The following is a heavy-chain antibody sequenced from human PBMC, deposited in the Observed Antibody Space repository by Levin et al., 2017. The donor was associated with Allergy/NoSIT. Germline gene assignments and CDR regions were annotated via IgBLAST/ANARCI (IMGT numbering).Heavy chain of an antibody. CDR1: GGSISSSSYY. CDR3: AGSYCSSTSCLGGELGDFDY. D-gene: IGHD2-2*01. V-gene: IGHV4-39*01. CDR2: IYYSGST. Sequence: SQTLSLTCTVSGGSISSSSYYWGWIRQPPGKGLEWIGSIYYSGSTYYNPSLKSRVTISVDTSKNQFSLKLSSVTAADTAVYYCAGSYCSSTSCLGGELGDFDYWGQGTLVTVSS. J-gene: IGHJ4*02.